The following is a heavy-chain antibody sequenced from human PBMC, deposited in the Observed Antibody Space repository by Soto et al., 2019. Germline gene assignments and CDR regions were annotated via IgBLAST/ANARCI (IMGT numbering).Heavy chain of an antibody. Sequence: QVQLVESGGGVVQPGRSLRLSCAASGFTFSSYGMHWVRQAPGKGLEWVAVMRYDGSNTYYGDSVKGRFTISRDNSKNTLYLQMNSLRVEDTAIYYCARVKSGGGTMTSLFDYWGQGVLFTVSS. CDR3: ARVKSGGGTMTSLFDY. V-gene: IGHV3-33*01. CDR2: MRYDGSNT. J-gene: IGHJ4*02. CDR1: GFTFSSYG. D-gene: IGHD3-16*01.